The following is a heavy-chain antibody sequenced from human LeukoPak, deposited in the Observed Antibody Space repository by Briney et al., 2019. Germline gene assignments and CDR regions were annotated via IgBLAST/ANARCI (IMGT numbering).Heavy chain of an antibody. CDR3: ARDYAARRGRGHLDY. J-gene: IGHJ4*02. D-gene: IGHD6-6*01. Sequence: GGSLRLSCAASGFTFSSYSMNWVRQAPGKGLEWVSSITSSSDYIYYADSVKGRFTISRDNAKNSLFLQMNSLRAEDAAVYYCARDYAARRGRGHLDYWGQGTLVAVSS. V-gene: IGHV3-21*01. CDR1: GFTFSSYS. CDR2: ITSSSDYI.